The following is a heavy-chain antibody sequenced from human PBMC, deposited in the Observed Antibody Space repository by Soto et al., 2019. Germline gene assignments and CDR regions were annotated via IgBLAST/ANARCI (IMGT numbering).Heavy chain of an antibody. CDR2: IYYSGST. Sequence: SETLSLTCTVSGGSISSGGYYWSWIRQQPGKGLEWIGYIYYSGSTYSNPSLQSRVSISVDTSKNQFFVKLTSVTAADTAVYYCAGPHDSIYSSSRHTFDIWGQGTMVTVSS. CDR1: GGSISSGGYY. CDR3: AGPHDSIYSSSRHTFDI. J-gene: IGHJ3*02. D-gene: IGHD2-15*01. V-gene: IGHV4-31*03.